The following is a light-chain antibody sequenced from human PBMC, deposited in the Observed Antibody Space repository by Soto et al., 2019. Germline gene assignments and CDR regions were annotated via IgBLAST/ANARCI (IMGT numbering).Light chain of an antibody. V-gene: IGKV3-15*01. CDR1: PGIGIT. CDR2: GAS. J-gene: IGKJ4*01. Sequence: IVMTQSPATLSVSPGERVTLSCRASPGIGITLAWYQQKPGQTPRLLIYGASTRATGIPARFSGSGSGTEFTLTINSLQSEDSAVYYCQRYNDWPLTFGGGTKVEIK. CDR3: QRYNDWPLT.